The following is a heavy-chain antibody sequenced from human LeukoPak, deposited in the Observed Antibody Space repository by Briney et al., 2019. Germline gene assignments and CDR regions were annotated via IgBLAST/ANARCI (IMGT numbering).Heavy chain of an antibody. V-gene: IGHV3-23*01. Sequence: GGSLRLSCAASGFTFSIYAMNWVRQAPGKGLEWVSSIRANGGETHYADSVKGRFTISRDNSKNTLYLQINNPRVEDTTVYYFAKQYYDFPLDYWGQGTLVRVSS. CDR3: AKQYYDFPLDY. J-gene: IGHJ4*02. CDR2: IRANGGET. CDR1: GFTFSIYA. D-gene: IGHD3-3*01.